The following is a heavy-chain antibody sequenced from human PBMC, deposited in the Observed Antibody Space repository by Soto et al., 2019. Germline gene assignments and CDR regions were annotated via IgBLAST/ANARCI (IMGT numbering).Heavy chain of an antibody. CDR3: ARDRAFCSGTNCRRGSIYYYYKDV. CDR2: IKQDGSET. V-gene: IGHV3-7*01. J-gene: IGHJ6*03. Sequence: EVHLVESGGGLVQPGGSLRLSCAASGFTFSGHWMSWVRQAPGKGLEWVAHIKQDGSETFYVGSVKGRFTISRDNAKNSLDLQMNSLRAEDTALYYCARDRAFCSGTNCRRGSIYYYYKDVWGNGTTVTVSS. D-gene: IGHD2-2*01. CDR1: GFTFSGHW.